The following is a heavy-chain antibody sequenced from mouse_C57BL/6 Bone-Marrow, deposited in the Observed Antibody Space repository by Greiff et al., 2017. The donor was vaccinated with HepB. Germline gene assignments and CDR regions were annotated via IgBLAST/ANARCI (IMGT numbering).Heavy chain of an antibody. D-gene: IGHD1-1*01. CDR3: ARGDYYGSSGAKDY. J-gene: IGHJ4*01. CDR1: GYTFTSYW. V-gene: IGHV1-64*01. Sequence: QVQLQQPGAELVKPGASVKLSCKASGYTFTSYWMHWVKQRPGQGLEWIGMIHPNSGSTNYNEKFKSKATLTVDKSSSTAYMQHSSLTSEDSAVYYCARGDYYGSSGAKDYWGQGTSVTVSS. CDR2: IHPNSGST.